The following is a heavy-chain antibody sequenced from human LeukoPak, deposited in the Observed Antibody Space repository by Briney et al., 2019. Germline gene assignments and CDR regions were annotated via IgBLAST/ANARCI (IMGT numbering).Heavy chain of an antibody. V-gene: IGHV3-66*01. CDR3: AKDLTLGNAYFNY. J-gene: IGHJ4*02. CDR2: INSGGTT. D-gene: IGHD2-21*01. Sequence: GESLRLSCVASGFTISNNYMTWVRQAPGKGLECVSIINSGGTTYYADSVKGRFTISRDISKNTLYHQMNSLRTEDTAVYYCAKDLTLGNAYFNYWGQGTLVSVSS. CDR1: GFTISNNY.